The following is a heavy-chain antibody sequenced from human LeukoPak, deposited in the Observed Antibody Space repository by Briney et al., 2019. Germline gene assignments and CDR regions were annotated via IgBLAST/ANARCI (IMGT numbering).Heavy chain of an antibody. D-gene: IGHD2-2*01. CDR2: IIPILGIA. CDR1: GGTFSSYA. V-gene: IGHV1-69*04. CDR3: ARDRDGDEVVPAAMMDY. Sequence: ASVKVSCKASGGTFSSYAISWVRQAPGQGLEWMGRIIPILGIANYAQKFQGRVTITADKSTSTAYMELSSLRSEDTAVYYCARDRDGDEVVPAAMMDYWGQGTLVTVSS. J-gene: IGHJ4*02.